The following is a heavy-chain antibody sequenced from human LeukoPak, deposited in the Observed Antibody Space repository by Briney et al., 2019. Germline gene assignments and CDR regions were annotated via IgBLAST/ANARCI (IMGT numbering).Heavy chain of an antibody. CDR2: ISWNSGSI. D-gene: IGHD6-19*01. Sequence: PGGSLRLSCAASGFTFDDYAMHWVRQAPGKGLEWVSGISWNSGSIGYADSVKGRFTISRDNAKNSLYLQMNSLRAEDTALYYCAKDRSGWDGNYYHGMDVWGQGTTVTVSS. CDR1: GFTFDDYA. CDR3: AKDRSGWDGNYYHGMDV. V-gene: IGHV3-9*01. J-gene: IGHJ6*02.